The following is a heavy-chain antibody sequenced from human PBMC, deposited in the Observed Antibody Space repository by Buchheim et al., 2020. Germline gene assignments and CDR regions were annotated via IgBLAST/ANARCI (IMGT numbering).Heavy chain of an antibody. D-gene: IGHD5-18*01. CDR1: GGSITSYY. CDR3: ARQYGYISGYGYFDY. V-gene: IGHV4-59*08. Sequence: QLQLQESGPGLVNPSETLSLTCTVSGGSITSYYWSWIRQSPGKGLEWIGYIYKSGSTNYNPSLKSRVTISVDTSKNQASLKLSSVTAADTAVYYCARQYGYISGYGYFDYWGQGIL. J-gene: IGHJ4*02. CDR2: IYKSGST.